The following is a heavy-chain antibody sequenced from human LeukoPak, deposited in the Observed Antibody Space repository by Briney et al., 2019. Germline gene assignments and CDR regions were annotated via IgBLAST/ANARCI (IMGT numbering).Heavy chain of an antibody. J-gene: IGHJ4*02. Sequence: GRSLRLSCAASGFTFSSYAMHWVRQAPGKGLEWVAVISYDGSNKYYADSVKGRFTISRDNSKNTLYLQMNSLRAEDTAVYYCARDPEGGPGSYSGYRGQGTLVTVSS. D-gene: IGHD1-26*01. CDR2: ISYDGSNK. CDR1: GFTFSSYA. V-gene: IGHV3-30*01. CDR3: ARDPEGGPGSYSGY.